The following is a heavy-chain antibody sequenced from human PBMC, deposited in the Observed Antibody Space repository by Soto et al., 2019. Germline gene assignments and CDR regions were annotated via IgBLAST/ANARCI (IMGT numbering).Heavy chain of an antibody. J-gene: IGHJ5*02. Sequence: QITLKESGPPLVKPTQTLTLTCTFCGFSLSTGGVGVGWIRQPPGKALEWLALIYWDDDKRYSPSLKSRLTITKDTSKNQVVLTMTNMDPVDTATYYCAHGARGSGNYLSWFDTWGQGTLVTVSS. CDR2: IYWDDDK. CDR1: GFSLSTGGVG. CDR3: AHGARGSGNYLSWFDT. V-gene: IGHV2-5*02. D-gene: IGHD3-10*01.